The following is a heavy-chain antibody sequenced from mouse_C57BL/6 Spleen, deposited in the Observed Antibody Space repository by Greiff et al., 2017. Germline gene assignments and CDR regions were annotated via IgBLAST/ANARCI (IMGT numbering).Heavy chain of an antibody. Sequence: VQLQESGAELARPGASVKLSCKASGYTFTGYGISWVKQRTGQGLEWIGEIYPRSGNTYYNEKFKGKATLTADKSSSTAYMELRSLTSEDSAVYFCARKGGSGYDYWGQGTTLTVSS. D-gene: IGHD3-2*02. J-gene: IGHJ2*01. CDR3: ARKGGSGYDY. CDR1: GYTFTGYG. CDR2: IYPRSGNT. V-gene: IGHV1-81*01.